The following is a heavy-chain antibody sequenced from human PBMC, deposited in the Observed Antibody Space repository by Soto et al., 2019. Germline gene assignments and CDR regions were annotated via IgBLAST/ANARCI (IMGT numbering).Heavy chain of an antibody. CDR1: GYSISSGYH. J-gene: IGHJ5*02. CDR3: ARDLVDTAPEWFDP. D-gene: IGHD5-18*01. V-gene: IGHV4-38-2*02. CDR2: VHYSGNT. Sequence: SETLSLTCTVSGYSISSGYHWAWIRQPPGKGLEWLGSVHYSGNTYYNPSLKSRLTISVDKSKNQFSLKLSSVTAADTAVYYCARDLVDTAPEWFDPRGQGTLVTVSS.